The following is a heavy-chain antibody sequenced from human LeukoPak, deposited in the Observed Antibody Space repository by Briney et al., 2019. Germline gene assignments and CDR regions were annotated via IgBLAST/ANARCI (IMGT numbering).Heavy chain of an antibody. J-gene: IGHJ4*02. V-gene: IGHV3-53*04. CDR1: GFTVSSNY. CDR2: IYSGGST. CDR3: ARVGATSFDY. D-gene: IGHD1-26*01. Sequence: TGGSLILSCAASGFTVSSNYMSWVRQAPGKGLEWVSVIYSGGSTYYADSVKGRFTISRHNSKNTLYLQMNSLRAEDTAVYYCARVGATSFDYWGQGTLVTVSS.